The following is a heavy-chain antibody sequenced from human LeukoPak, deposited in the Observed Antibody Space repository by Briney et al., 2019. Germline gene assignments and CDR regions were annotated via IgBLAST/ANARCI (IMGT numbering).Heavy chain of an antibody. D-gene: IGHD6-19*01. CDR1: GGTFSSYA. Sequence: ASVKVSCMASGGTFSSYAISWVRQAPGQGLEWMGGIIPIFGTANYAQMFQGRVTSTTDESTSTAYMELGSLRSEDTAVYYCAREAVAPPAGFDYWGQGTLVTVSS. V-gene: IGHV1-69*05. J-gene: IGHJ4*02. CDR2: IIPIFGTA. CDR3: AREAVAPPAGFDY.